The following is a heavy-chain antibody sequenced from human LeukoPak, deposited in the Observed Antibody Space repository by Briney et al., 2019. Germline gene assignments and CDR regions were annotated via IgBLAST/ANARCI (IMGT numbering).Heavy chain of an antibody. V-gene: IGHV3-23*01. J-gene: IGHJ4*02. CDR2: IRGSSGST. CDR3: AKQGFAY. CDR1: GFTFSSYD. Sequence: GGSLRLFCAASGFTFSSYDMSWVRQAPGKGLEWVSGIRGSSGSTYYADSVKGRFTISRDNSKNTLYLQMNSLRAEDTAVYYCAKQGFAYWGQGALVTVSS.